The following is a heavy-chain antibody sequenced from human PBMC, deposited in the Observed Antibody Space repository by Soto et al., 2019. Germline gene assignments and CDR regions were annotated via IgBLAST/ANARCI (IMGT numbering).Heavy chain of an antibody. CDR1: GYSFTTYW. CDR2: IYPGDSDT. V-gene: IGHV5-51*01. D-gene: IGHD5-12*01. CDR3: ARQVYSGYDY. J-gene: IGHJ4*02. Sequence: SCKGSGYSFTTYWIGWVRQMPGKGLEWMGIIYPGDSDTKYSPSFQGQVTISADKSINTAYLQWSSLKASDTAMYYCARQVYSGYDYWGQGTLVTVSS.